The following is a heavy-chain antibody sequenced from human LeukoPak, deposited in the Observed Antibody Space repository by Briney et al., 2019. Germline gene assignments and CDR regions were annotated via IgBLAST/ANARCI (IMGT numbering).Heavy chain of an antibody. V-gene: IGHV3-11*01. CDR3: ARGVDNYGARWFDP. J-gene: IGHJ5*02. D-gene: IGHD5-18*01. Sequence: GGSLRPSCAASGFTFSDSYMSWIRQAPGKGLEWVSYISGSGSNIYFPDSVKGRFTISRDNAKNSLYLQMNSLRAEDTAVYYCARGVDNYGARWFDPWGQGTLVTDSS. CDR2: ISGSGSNI. CDR1: GFTFSDSY.